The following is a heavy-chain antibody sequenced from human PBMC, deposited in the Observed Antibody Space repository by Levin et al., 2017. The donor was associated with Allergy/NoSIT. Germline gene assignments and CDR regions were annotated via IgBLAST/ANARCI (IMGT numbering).Heavy chain of an antibody. Sequence: RASETLSLTCSVSRGSIGDSYWSWFRQSPGKGLEWIAYIRYTGETNSKSSLKSRVTISVDTSQNQVFLELTSVSAADTAVYFCAKHGFAGCFDDWGQGTPVTVSS. CDR3: AKHGFAGCFDD. CDR1: RGSIGDSY. D-gene: IGHD6-19*01. J-gene: IGHJ4*02. V-gene: IGHV4-59*08. CDR2: IRYTGET.